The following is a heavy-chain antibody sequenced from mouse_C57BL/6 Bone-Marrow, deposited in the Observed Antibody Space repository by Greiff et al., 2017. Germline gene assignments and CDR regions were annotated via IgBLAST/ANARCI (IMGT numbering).Heavy chain of an antibody. J-gene: IGHJ2*01. Sequence: QVQLQQPGAELVKPGASVTMSCKASGYTFTSYWITWVKQRPGQGLEWIGDIYTTSGRTNYNEQFQSKAILTVDPSSNTAYMQLSSLTSEDSAVFYCARSGPLGRSFDYWGQGTTLTVSS. D-gene: IGHD4-1*01. V-gene: IGHV1-55*01. CDR3: ARSGPLGRSFDY. CDR1: GYTFTSYW. CDR2: IYTTSGRT.